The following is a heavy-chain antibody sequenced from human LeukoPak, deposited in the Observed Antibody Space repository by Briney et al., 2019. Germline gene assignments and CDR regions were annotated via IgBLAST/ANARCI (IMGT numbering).Heavy chain of an antibody. CDR3: AKVAGGGYFDL. CDR1: GFTFDDYA. J-gene: IGHJ2*01. D-gene: IGHD3-16*01. Sequence: SGRSLRLSCAASGFTFDDYAMHWVRQAPGKGLEWVSGITWRSDRIGHADSVQGRFTISRDDAKKSLYLQMNSLRTDDTALYYCAKVAGGGYFDLWGRGTLVTVSS. V-gene: IGHV3-9*01. CDR2: ITWRSDRI.